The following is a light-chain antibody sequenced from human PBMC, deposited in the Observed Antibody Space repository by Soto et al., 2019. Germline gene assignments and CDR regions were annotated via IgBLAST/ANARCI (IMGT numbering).Light chain of an antibody. V-gene: IGKV3-15*01. CDR3: QQYNNWPTT. J-gene: IGKJ1*01. CDR1: QSVSSN. CDR2: GAS. Sequence: EIVMTQSPATLSVSPGERATLSCRASQSVSSNLAWYQQKPGQAPRLLIYGASTRATGIPARFSGSGSGTEFTLTISSLQSEDIAVYYCQQYNNWPTTFGQGTKV.